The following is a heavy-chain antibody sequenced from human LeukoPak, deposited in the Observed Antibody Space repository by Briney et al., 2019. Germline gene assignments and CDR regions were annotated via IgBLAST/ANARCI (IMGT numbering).Heavy chain of an antibody. Sequence: SETLSLTCTVSGGSISNTSYYWSWIRQPPGTGLEWIGEINHSGSTNYNPSLKSRVTISVDTSKNQFSLKLSSVTAADTAVYYCARGRGYCSGGSCWFDYWGQGTLVAVSS. CDR2: INHSGST. V-gene: IGHV4-39*07. D-gene: IGHD2-15*01. J-gene: IGHJ4*02. CDR3: ARGRGYCSGGSCWFDY. CDR1: GGSISNTSYY.